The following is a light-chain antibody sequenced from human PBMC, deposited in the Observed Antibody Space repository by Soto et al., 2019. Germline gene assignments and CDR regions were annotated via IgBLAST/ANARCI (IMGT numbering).Light chain of an antibody. J-gene: IGLJ1*01. CDR2: EGS. V-gene: IGLV2-23*01. CDR3: CSYAGSSTS. Sequence: SVLTQPASVSGSPGQSITISCTGTSSDVGSYNLVSWYQQHPGKAPKLMIYEGSKRPSGVSNRFSGSKSGNTASLTISGLQAEDEADYYCCSYAGSSTSFGTGTKVTVL. CDR1: SSDVGSYNL.